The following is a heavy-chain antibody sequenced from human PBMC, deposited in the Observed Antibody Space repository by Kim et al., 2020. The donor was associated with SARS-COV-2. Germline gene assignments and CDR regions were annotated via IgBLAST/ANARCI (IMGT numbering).Heavy chain of an antibody. CDR3: ARHGAYCSSTSCYDVLRFLGAFDI. Sequence: GGSLRLSCAASGFTFSDYYMSWIRQAPGKGLEWVSYISSSSSYTNYTDSVKGRFTISRDNAKNSLYLQMNSLRAEDTAVYYCARHGAYCSSTSCYDVLRFLGAFDIWGQGTMVTVSS. V-gene: IGHV3-11*06. J-gene: IGHJ3*02. CDR1: GFTFSDYY. D-gene: IGHD2-2*01. CDR2: ISSSSSYT.